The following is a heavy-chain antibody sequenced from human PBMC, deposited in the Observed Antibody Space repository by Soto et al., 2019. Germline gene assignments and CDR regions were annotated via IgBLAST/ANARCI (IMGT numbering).Heavy chain of an antibody. J-gene: IGHJ4*02. CDR1: GYTFTSYG. V-gene: IGHV1-18*01. CDR3: SRVVRFVDFTLYGGAYVYWIDFFDF. CDR2: MSAYNVNT. Sequence: ASVKVSCKASGYTFTSYGISWVRKAPGKGLEWMGWMSAYNVNTTYAHTLQGRVTITTDTSTSTAYMVLMTLRSDFTAVYFFSRVVRFVDFTLYGGAYVYWIDFFDFLRQGTLVTVSS. D-gene: IGHD1-1*01.